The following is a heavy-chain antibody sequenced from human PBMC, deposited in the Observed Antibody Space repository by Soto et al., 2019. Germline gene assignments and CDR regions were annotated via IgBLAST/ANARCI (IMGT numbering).Heavy chain of an antibody. D-gene: IGHD6-13*01. J-gene: IGHJ6*02. CDR3: AREQQLVRGRVGNYYGMDV. V-gene: IGHV3-53*01. Sequence: GGSLRLSCAASGFTVSSNYMSWVRQAPGKGLEWVSVIYSGGSTYYADSVKGRFTISRDNSKNTLYLQMNSLRAEDTAVYYCAREQQLVRGRVGNYYGMDVWGQGTTVTVSS. CDR1: GFTVSSNY. CDR2: IYSGGST.